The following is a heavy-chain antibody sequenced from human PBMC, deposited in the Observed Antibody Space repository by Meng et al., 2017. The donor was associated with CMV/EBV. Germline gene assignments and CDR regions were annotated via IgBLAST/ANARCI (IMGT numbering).Heavy chain of an antibody. CDR3: ARGGIAAAGPFDY. V-gene: IGHV4-34*01. CDR2: INHSGST. Sequence: VHVLQWGAGLFKPSETLSPTRAVYGGSFSGYDWSWIRQPPGKGLEWIGEINHSGSTNYNPSLKSRVTISVDTSKNQFSLKLSSVTAADTAVYYCARGGIAAAGPFDYWGQGTLVTVSS. CDR1: GGSFSGYD. D-gene: IGHD6-13*01. J-gene: IGHJ4*02.